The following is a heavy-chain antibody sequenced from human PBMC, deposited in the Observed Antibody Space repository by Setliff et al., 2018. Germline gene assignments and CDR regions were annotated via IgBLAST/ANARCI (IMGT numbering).Heavy chain of an antibody. V-gene: IGHV3-21*01. J-gene: IGHJ2*01. CDR2: ISSSSSYI. CDR3: ARDPTWELRYFDL. Sequence: PGGSLRLSCAASGFTFSRYTINWVRQAPGKGLEWVSSISSSSSYIYYTDSVKGRFAISRDNTKNSLYLQMNSLRADDTAVYYRARDPTWELRYFDLWGRGTLVTVSS. CDR1: GFTFSRYT. D-gene: IGHD1-26*01.